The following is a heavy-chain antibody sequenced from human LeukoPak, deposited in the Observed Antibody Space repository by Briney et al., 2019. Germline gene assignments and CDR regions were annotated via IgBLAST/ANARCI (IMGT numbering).Heavy chain of an antibody. Sequence: SETLSLTCTVSGGSISSYYWSCIRQPPGKGLEWIGYIYYSGSTNYNPSLKSRVTISVDTSKNQFSLKLSSVTAADTAVYYCARDVTIAVAGTRFDAFDIWGQGTMVTVSS. CDR2: IYYSGST. CDR3: ARDVTIAVAGTRFDAFDI. J-gene: IGHJ3*02. V-gene: IGHV4-59*01. CDR1: GGSISSYY. D-gene: IGHD6-19*01.